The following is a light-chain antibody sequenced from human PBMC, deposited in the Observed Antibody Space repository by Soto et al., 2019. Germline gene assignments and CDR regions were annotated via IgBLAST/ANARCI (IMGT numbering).Light chain of an antibody. CDR3: QQYDSGPPLT. CDR1: HSVSSS. J-gene: IGKJ4*01. Sequence: EIVMTQSPATLSVSPGERATLSCRASHSVSSSLAWYQQRPGQAPRLLIYGASTRATGNPARLSGSGSGTEFTLTISSLQSEDFAVYYCQQYDSGPPLTFGGGTKVEIK. V-gene: IGKV3-15*01. CDR2: GAS.